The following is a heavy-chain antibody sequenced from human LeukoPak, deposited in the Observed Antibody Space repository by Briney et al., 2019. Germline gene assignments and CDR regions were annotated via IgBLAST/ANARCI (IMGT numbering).Heavy chain of an antibody. D-gene: IGHD6-19*01. Sequence: SVKVSCKASGGTFSSYAISWVRQAPGQGLEWMEGIIPIFGTANYAQKFQGRVTITADESTSTAYMELSSLRSEDTAVYYCARDLGSGWCHAFDIWGQGTMVTVSS. V-gene: IGHV1-69*13. CDR3: ARDLGSGWCHAFDI. J-gene: IGHJ3*02. CDR2: IIPIFGTA. CDR1: GGTFSSYA.